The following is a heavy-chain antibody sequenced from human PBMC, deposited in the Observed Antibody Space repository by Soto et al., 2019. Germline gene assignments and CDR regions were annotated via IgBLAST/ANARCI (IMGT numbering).Heavy chain of an antibody. V-gene: IGHV4-4*02. CDR1: GGSISSSNW. D-gene: IGHD4-17*01. CDR2: IYHSGST. Sequence: SETLSLTCAVSGGSISSSNWWSWVRQPPGKGLEWIGEIYHSGSTNYNPSLKSRVTISVDKSKNQFSLKLSSVTAADTAVYYYSTSGDSVDYYYYGMDVWGQGTTVTVSS. J-gene: IGHJ6*02. CDR3: STSGDSVDYYYYGMDV.